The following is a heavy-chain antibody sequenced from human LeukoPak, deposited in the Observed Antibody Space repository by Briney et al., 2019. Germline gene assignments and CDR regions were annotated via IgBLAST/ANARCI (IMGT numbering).Heavy chain of an antibody. CDR2: ISSSSSYT. CDR1: GFTFSDYY. Sequence: GGSLRLSCAASGFTFSDYYMSWIRQAPGKGLEWVSYISSSSSYTNYADSVKGRFTISRDNAKNSLYLQMNSLRAEDTAVYYCARVGQQLVLDYFDYWGQGTLVTVSS. D-gene: IGHD6-13*01. CDR3: ARVGQQLVLDYFDY. V-gene: IGHV3-11*06. J-gene: IGHJ4*02.